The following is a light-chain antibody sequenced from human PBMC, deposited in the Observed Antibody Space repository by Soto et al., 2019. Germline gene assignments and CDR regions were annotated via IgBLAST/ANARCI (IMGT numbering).Light chain of an antibody. V-gene: IGKV1-5*01. CDR3: QQYNTFWT. CDR1: QSISSW. Sequence: DIQMTQSPSTLSASLGDRVTITCRASQSISSWFAWYQQKPGKAPKLLIYDVSSLESGVPSRLSGSGSGTEFTLTISSLQPDDFATYYCQQYNTFWTFGQGTKVDIK. J-gene: IGKJ1*01. CDR2: DVS.